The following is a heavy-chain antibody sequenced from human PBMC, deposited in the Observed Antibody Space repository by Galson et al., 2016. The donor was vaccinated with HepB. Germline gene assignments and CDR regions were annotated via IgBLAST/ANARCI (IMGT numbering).Heavy chain of an antibody. CDR1: GGPSNGYY. D-gene: IGHD6-19*01. CDR3: ARLGQWRLY. J-gene: IGHJ4*02. CDR2: INHSGST. V-gene: IGHV4-34*01. Sequence: ETLSLTCGVHGGPSNGYYWNWIRQPPGKGLEWIGEINHSGSTNYNPSLKSRVTISVDPSKNQFSLNLTSVTAADTAVYYCARLGQWRLYWGQGKMVSVSS.